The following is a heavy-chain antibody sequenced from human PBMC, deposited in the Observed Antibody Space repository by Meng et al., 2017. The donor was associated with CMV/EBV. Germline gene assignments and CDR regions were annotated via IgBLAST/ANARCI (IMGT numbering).Heavy chain of an antibody. J-gene: IGHJ1*01. CDR1: GYSFSSYG. CDR2: IYPGDSNT. CDR3: SRKWTDSSSYYGY. Sequence: GGSLRLSCKGSGYSFSSYGIGWVRLTPGKGLEWVGMIYPGDSNTNYAPSFQGRVTISGDKSISTAYLQWSSLKASDTATHYCSRKWTDSSSYYGYWGQGTLVTVSS. V-gene: IGHV5-51*01. D-gene: IGHD3-22*01.